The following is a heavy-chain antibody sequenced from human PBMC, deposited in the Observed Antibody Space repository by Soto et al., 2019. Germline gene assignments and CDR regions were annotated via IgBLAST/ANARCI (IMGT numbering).Heavy chain of an antibody. Sequence: GGSLRLSCAASGFTFSNALMSWVRQSPGKGLEWVGRIKSKTDGGTTDYAAPVKGRFTISRDDSKNTLYLQMNSLKTEDTAVYYCTTDRIAAAEYYFDYWGQGTLVTVSS. D-gene: IGHD6-13*01. CDR1: GFTFSNAL. J-gene: IGHJ4*02. CDR3: TTDRIAAAEYYFDY. V-gene: IGHV3-15*01. CDR2: IKSKTDGGTT.